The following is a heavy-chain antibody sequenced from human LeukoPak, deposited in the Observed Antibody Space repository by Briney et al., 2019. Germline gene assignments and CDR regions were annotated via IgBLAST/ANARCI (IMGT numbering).Heavy chain of an antibody. Sequence: GESLQISCQGSGYNFTDYWIRWVRQMPGKGLEWMGIIYPGDSDTRYSPSFQGQVTISADKSISTAYLQWSSLKASDTAMYYCARRHSTTAPVDYWGQGTLVTVSS. CDR1: GYNFTDYW. V-gene: IGHV5-51*01. CDR2: IYPGDSDT. J-gene: IGHJ4*02. CDR3: ARRHSTTAPVDY. D-gene: IGHD6-13*01.